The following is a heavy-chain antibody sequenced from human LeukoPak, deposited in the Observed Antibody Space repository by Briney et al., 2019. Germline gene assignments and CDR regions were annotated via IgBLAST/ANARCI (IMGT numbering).Heavy chain of an antibody. CDR1: GYTFTGYY. CDR3: ARGNYYGSGSYPTLVDY. V-gene: IGHV1-46*01. J-gene: IGHJ4*02. Sequence: ASVKVSCKASGYTFTGYYMHWVRQAPGQGLEWMGIINPSGGSTSYAQKFQGRVTMTRDTSTSTVYMELSSLRSEDTAVYYCARGNYYGSGSYPTLVDYWGQGTLVTVSS. CDR2: INPSGGST. D-gene: IGHD3-10*01.